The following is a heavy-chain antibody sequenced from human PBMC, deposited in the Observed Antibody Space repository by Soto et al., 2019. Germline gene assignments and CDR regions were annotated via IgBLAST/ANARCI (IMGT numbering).Heavy chain of an antibody. Sequence: ASVKVSCKASGYTFTSYYMHWVRQAPGQGPEWMGIINPSGGSTSYAQKFQGRVTMTRDTSTSTVYMELSSLRSEDTAVYYCARGNRARHDTAMVREDYWGQGTLVTVSS. CDR1: GYTFTSYY. CDR2: INPSGGST. J-gene: IGHJ4*02. CDR3: ARGNRARHDTAMVREDY. D-gene: IGHD5-18*01. V-gene: IGHV1-46*01.